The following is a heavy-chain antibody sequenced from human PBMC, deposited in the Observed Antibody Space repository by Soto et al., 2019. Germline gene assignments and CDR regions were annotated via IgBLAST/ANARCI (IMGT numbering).Heavy chain of an antibody. J-gene: IGHJ4*02. Sequence: PGGSLRLSCAASGFTFSLYWMSWVRQAPGKGLEWVGNIKEDGGDKYYEDSVKGRFTISRDNAKNSLYLQMNSLRAEDTAVYYWVRDLGWCSGGSCYSVYDFWGQGTLVTVSS. CDR2: IKEDGGDK. CDR1: GFTFSLYW. D-gene: IGHD2-15*01. CDR3: VRDLGWCSGGSCYSVYDF. V-gene: IGHV3-7*01.